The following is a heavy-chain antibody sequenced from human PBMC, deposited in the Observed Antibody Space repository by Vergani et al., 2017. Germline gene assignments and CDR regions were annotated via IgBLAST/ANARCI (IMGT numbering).Heavy chain of an antibody. V-gene: IGHV3-13*01. CDR2: IGTAGDT. Sequence: EVQLVESGGGLVQPGGSLRLSCAASGFTFSSYDVHWVRQATGKGLEWVSAIGTAGDTYYPGSVKGRFTISRENAKNSLYLQMNSLRAGDTAVYYCARGGVTTFGYYFDYWGQGTLVTVSS. CDR3: ARGGVTTFGYYFDY. D-gene: IGHD3-16*01. CDR1: GFTFSSYD. J-gene: IGHJ4*02.